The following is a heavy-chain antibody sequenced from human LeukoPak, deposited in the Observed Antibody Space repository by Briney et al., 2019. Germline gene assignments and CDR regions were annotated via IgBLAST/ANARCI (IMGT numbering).Heavy chain of an antibody. Sequence: GASVKVSCKASGYTFTSYHMHWVRQAPGQGLEWMGIINPSGGSTSYAQKFQGRVTMTRDTSTSTVYMELSSLRSEDTAVYYCAGQLGYSSSSAVFDIWGQGTMVSVSS. CDR2: INPSGGST. J-gene: IGHJ3*02. CDR1: GYTFTSYH. CDR3: AGQLGYSSSSAVFDI. V-gene: IGHV1-46*01. D-gene: IGHD6-6*01.